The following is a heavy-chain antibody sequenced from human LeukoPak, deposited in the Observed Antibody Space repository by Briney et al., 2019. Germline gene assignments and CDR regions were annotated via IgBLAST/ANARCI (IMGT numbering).Heavy chain of an antibody. CDR1: GFTFSDYY. CDR3: ARRPAAASYYYYGLDV. D-gene: IGHD2-2*01. CDR2: ISSSGTSI. Sequence: GGSLRLSCAASGFTFSDYYMSWIRQAPGKGLEWVSYISSSGTSIYYADSVKGRFTISRDNTKNSLSLQMNSLRAEDTAVYYCARRPAAASYYYYGLDVWGQGTTVTVSS. V-gene: IGHV3-11*01. J-gene: IGHJ6*02.